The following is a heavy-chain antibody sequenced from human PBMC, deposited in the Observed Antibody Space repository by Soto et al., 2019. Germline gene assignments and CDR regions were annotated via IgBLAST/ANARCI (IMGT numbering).Heavy chain of an antibody. D-gene: IGHD3-22*01. Sequence: DPGGSLRLSCAASGFTFSSYWMHWVRQAPGKGLVWVSRINSDGSSTSYADSVKGRFTISRDNAKNTLYLQMNSLRAEDTAVYYCARSITMIVVLDYWGQGTLVTVSS. J-gene: IGHJ4*02. CDR1: GFTFSSYW. CDR2: INSDGSST. CDR3: ARSITMIVVLDY. V-gene: IGHV3-74*01.